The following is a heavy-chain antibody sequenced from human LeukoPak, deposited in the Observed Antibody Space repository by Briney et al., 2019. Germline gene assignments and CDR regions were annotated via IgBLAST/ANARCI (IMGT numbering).Heavy chain of an antibody. CDR2: IWYDGSNK. CDR1: GFTFSSHG. Sequence: GRSLRLSCAASGFTFSSHGMHWVRQAPGKGLEWVAAIWYDGSNKYYANSVKGRFTISRDNSKNTLYLQMNSLRAEDTAVYYCARDQGSGSSWYEVPGYWGQGTLVTVSS. V-gene: IGHV3-33*01. D-gene: IGHD6-13*01. J-gene: IGHJ4*02. CDR3: ARDQGSGSSWYEVPGY.